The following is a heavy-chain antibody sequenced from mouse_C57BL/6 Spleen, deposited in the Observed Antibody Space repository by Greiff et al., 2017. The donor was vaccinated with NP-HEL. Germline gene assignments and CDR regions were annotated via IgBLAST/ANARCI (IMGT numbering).Heavy chain of an antibody. V-gene: IGHV5-16*01. CDR1: GFTFSDYY. Sequence: EVQLVESEGGLVQPGSSMKLSCTASGFTFSDYYMAWVRQVPEKGLEWVANINYDGSSTYYLDSLKSRFIISRDNAKNILYLQMSSLKSEDTATYYCARVYDYGWYFDVWGTGTTVTVSS. CDR2: INYDGSST. D-gene: IGHD2-4*01. CDR3: ARVYDYGWYFDV. J-gene: IGHJ1*03.